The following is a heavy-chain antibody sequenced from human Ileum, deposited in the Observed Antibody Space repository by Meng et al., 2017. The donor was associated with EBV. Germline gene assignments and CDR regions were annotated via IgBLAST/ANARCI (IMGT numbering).Heavy chain of an antibody. CDR3: NAYTAGGGGLGS. CDR2: SYNGWST. Sequence: APPQAGGTGLVKPSGPLSLSCTSAGASADGGSHPWGCVHHPPGKGRECMGYSYNGWSTSYNPPPKSRVSMSVATSKNNFSLRRSPGTAADPAVYYCNAYTAGGGGLGSWGQGTLVTVSS. V-gene: IGHV4-30-4*01. CDR1: GASADGGSHP. D-gene: IGHD3-16*01. J-gene: IGHJ5*02.